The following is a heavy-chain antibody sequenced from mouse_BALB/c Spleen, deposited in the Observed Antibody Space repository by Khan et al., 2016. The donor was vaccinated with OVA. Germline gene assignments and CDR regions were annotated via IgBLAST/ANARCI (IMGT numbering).Heavy chain of an antibody. D-gene: IGHD1-2*01. V-gene: IGHV1-77*01. J-gene: IGHJ3*01. CDR1: GYTFTDYY. Sequence: QFRLQQSGAELARPEASVKLSCKASGYTFTDYYINWVKLRTGQGLEWIGEISPGSGDTYYNERFKGKAKLTADKSSSTAYMQLSSLTSEASAVYFCARRNYFGYTFAYWGQGTLVTVSA. CDR2: ISPGSGDT. CDR3: ARRNYFGYTFAY.